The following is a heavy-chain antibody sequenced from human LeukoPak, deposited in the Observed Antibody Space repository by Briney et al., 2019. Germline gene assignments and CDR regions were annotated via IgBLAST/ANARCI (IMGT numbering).Heavy chain of an antibody. CDR1: GFTFSSYS. Sequence: GGSLRLSCAASGFTFSSYSMNWVRQAPGKGLEWVSSISSSSSYIYYADSVKGRFTISRDNAKNSLYLQMNSLRAEDTAVYYCARVNPYYDILTGYYPTYYFDYWGQGTLVTVSS. J-gene: IGHJ4*02. D-gene: IGHD3-9*01. V-gene: IGHV3-21*01. CDR3: ARVNPYYDILTGYYPTYYFDY. CDR2: ISSSSSYI.